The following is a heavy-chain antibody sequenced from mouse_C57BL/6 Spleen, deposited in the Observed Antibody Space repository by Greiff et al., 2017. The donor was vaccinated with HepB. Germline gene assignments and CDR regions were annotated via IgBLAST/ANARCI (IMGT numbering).Heavy chain of an antibody. D-gene: IGHD1-1*01. V-gene: IGHV3-6*01. J-gene: IGHJ2*01. CDR1: GYSITSGYY. Sequence: VQLQQSGPGLVKPSQSLSLTCSVTGYSITSGYYWNWIRQFPGNKLEWMGYISYDGSNNYNPSLKNRISITRDTSKNQFFLKLNSVTTEDTATYYCARGDYYGSSYGGYWGQGTTLTVSS. CDR3: ARGDYYGSSYGGY. CDR2: ISYDGSN.